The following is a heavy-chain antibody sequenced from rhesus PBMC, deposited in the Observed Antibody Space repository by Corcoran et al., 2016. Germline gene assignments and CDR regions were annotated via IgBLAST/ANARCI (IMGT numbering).Heavy chain of an antibody. Sequence: QVQLVQSGAEINQPGASVKLTCKASGYTFTSSYMHWVCPAPGQGLEWIGLISPYNRNKGYAQNFQGRVTITTDTSTSTGYMELSSLRSEDTAVYYCTRGYSNGYFDYWGQGVLVTVSS. CDR3: TRGYSNGYFDY. CDR1: GYTFTSSY. V-gene: IGHV1-1*01. J-gene: IGHJ4*01. CDR2: ISPYNRNK. D-gene: IGHD4-23*01.